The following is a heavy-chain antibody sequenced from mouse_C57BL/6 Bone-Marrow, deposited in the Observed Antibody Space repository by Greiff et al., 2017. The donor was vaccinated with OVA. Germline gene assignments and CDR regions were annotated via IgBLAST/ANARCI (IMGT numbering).Heavy chain of an antibody. CDR2: ISDGGSYT. J-gene: IGHJ2*01. CDR3: ARDDNYFDY. CDR1: GFTFSSYA. Sequence: DVMLVESGGGLVKPGGSLKLSCAASGFTFSSYAMSWVRQTPEKRLEWVATISDGGSYTYYTDNVKGRFTISRDNAKNNLYLQMSHLKSEDTAMYYCARDDNYFDYWGQGTTLTVSS. V-gene: IGHV5-4*01.